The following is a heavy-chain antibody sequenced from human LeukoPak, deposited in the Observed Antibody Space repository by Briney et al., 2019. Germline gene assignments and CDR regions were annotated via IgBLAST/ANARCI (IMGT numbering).Heavy chain of an antibody. D-gene: IGHD3-16*02. CDR3: ARGPYYDYVWGSYRSVNYFDY. V-gene: IGHV4-31*03. Sequence: TLSLTCTVSGGSISSGGYYWSWIRQHPGKGLEWIGYIYYSGSTYYNPSLKSRVTISVDTSKNQFSLKLSSVTAADTAVYYCARGPYYDYVWGSYRSVNYFDYWGQGTLVTVSS. CDR2: IYYSGST. CDR1: GGSISSGGYY. J-gene: IGHJ4*02.